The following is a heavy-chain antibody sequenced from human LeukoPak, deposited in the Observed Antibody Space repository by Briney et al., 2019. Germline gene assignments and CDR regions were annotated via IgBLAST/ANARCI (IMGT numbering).Heavy chain of an antibody. CDR3: AKDMSSSWSEFDY. J-gene: IGHJ4*02. V-gene: IGHV3-9*01. CDR1: GFTFDDYA. Sequence: GRTLRLSCAASGFTFDDYAMHWVRQAPGKGLEWVSGISWNSGSIGYADSVKGRFTISRDNAKNSLYLQMNSLRAEDTALYYCAKDMSSSWSEFDYWGQGILVTVSS. D-gene: IGHD6-13*01. CDR2: ISWNSGSI.